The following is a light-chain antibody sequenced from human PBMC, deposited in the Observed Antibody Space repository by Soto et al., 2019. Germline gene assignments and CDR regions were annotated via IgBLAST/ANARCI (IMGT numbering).Light chain of an antibody. CDR3: SSYTSSNGVV. J-gene: IGLJ2*01. V-gene: IGLV2-14*01. Sequence: QSVLTQPASLSGSPGQSITISCTGTSSDVGGYNYVSWYQQHPGKAPKLMIYDVSNRPSGVSNRFSGSKSGNTASLTISGLQAEDEADYYCSSYTSSNGVVFGGGTKVTVL. CDR2: DVS. CDR1: SSDVGGYNY.